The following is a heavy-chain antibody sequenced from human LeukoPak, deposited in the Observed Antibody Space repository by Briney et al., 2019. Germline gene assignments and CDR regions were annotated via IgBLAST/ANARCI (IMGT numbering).Heavy chain of an antibody. Sequence: SETLSLTCAVYGGSFSGYYWSWIRQPPGKGLEWIGEINHSGSTNYNPSLKSRVTISVDTSKNQFSLKLSSVTAADTAVYYCARGFRARVKRGYSYGPGAAKLDYWGQGTLVTVSS. CDR1: GGSFSGYY. CDR3: ARGFRARVKRGYSYGPGAAKLDY. CDR2: INHSGST. D-gene: IGHD5-18*01. J-gene: IGHJ4*02. V-gene: IGHV4-34*01.